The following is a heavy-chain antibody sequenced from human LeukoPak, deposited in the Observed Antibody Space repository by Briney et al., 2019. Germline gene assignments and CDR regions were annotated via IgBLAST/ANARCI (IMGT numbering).Heavy chain of an antibody. D-gene: IGHD2-21*02. CDR3: AKEECGGDCYFRDFDY. J-gene: IGHJ4*02. CDR1: GFTFSSYA. Sequence: GGSLRLSCAASGFTFSSYAMSWVRQAPGKGLEWVSAISGSGGITSYADSVKGRFTISRDNSKNTLYLQMNSLRAEDTAVYYCAKEECGGDCYFRDFDYWGQGILVIVSS. CDR2: ISGSGGIT. V-gene: IGHV3-23*01.